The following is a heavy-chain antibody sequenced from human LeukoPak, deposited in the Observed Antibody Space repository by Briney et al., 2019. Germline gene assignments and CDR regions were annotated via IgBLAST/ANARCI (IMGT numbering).Heavy chain of an antibody. CDR1: GYTFTGYY. CDR3: ASYDSSGYYGSLDY. CDR2: INPNSGGT. J-gene: IGHJ4*02. Sequence: ASVKVSCKASGYTFTGYYMHWVRQAPGQGLEWIGWINPNSGGTNYAQKFQGRVTMTRDTSISTAYMELSRLRSDDTAVYYCASYDSSGYYGSLDYWGQGTLVTVSS. V-gene: IGHV1-2*02. D-gene: IGHD3-22*01.